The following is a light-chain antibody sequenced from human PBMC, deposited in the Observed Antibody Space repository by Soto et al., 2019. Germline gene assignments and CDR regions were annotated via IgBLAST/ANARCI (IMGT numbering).Light chain of an antibody. CDR1: QSVSDS. Sequence: IVWTQSPGTLSLSAGERATLACGASQSVSDSVAWYQHKPGQAPRLLLYGASSRATGLPDRFSASGSWTDLTLTISILDPEHFAVYYCQQYGRSRTWTFGQGTKVDIK. V-gene: IGKV3-20*01. CDR2: GAS. J-gene: IGKJ1*01. CDR3: QQYGRSRTWT.